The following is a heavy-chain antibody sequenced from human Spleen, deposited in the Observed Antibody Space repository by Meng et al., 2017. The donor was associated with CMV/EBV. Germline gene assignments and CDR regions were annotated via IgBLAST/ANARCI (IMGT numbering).Heavy chain of an antibody. J-gene: IGHJ4*02. CDR3: AKGVGTTEGGFDY. CDR1: GFTFSSYA. CDR2: IYSGGSST. D-gene: IGHD1-26*01. Sequence: GGSLRLSCAASGFTFSSYAMSWVRQAPGKGLEWVSVIYSGGSSTYYADSVKGRFTISRDNSKNTLYLQMNSLRAEDTAVYYCAKGVGTTEGGFDYWGRGTLVTVSS. V-gene: IGHV3-23*03.